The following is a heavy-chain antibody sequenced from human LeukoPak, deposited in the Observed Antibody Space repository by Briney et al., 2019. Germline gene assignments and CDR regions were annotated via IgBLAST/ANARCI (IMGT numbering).Heavy chain of an antibody. CDR1: GFRFSSHW. Sequence: GGSLRLSCAASGFRFSSHWMHWVRQTPGKGLEWVAVISYDGSNKYYADSVKGRFTISRDNSRNTLYLQMNSLRADDTAIYYCAKDYGPDVVGTIGGYWGQGTLVTVSS. CDR3: AKDYGPDVVGTIGGY. J-gene: IGHJ4*02. D-gene: IGHD5-12*01. CDR2: ISYDGSNK. V-gene: IGHV3-30*18.